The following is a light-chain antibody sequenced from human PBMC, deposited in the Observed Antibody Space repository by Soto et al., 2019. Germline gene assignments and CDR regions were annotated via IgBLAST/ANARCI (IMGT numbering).Light chain of an antibody. CDR1: SYNIGSKT. J-gene: IGLJ2*01. CDR2: SNN. V-gene: IGLV1-44*01. Sequence: QLVLTQPPSASGTPGQRVTISCSGSSYNIGSKTVNWYQQLPGTAPKLLIYSNNKRPSGVPYRFSGSKSGTSASLAISGLQSECEADYHCAAWDDSLNGVVLGGGTKLTVL. CDR3: AAWDDSLNGVV.